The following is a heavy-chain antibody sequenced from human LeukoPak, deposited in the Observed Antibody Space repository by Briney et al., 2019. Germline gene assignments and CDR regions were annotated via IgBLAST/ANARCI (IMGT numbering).Heavy chain of an antibody. V-gene: IGHV4-59*01. CDR3: ATLVGATFVAFDI. CDR1: GGSISSYY. Sequence: SETLSLTCTVSGGSISSYYWSWIRQPPGKGLEWIGYIYYSGSTNYNPSLKSRVTISVDTSKNQFSLKLSSVTAADTAVYYCATLVGATFVAFDIWGQGTMVTVSS. D-gene: IGHD1-26*01. CDR2: IYYSGST. J-gene: IGHJ3*02.